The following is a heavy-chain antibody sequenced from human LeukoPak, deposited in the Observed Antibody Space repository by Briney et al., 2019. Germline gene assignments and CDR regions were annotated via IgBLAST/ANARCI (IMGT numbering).Heavy chain of an antibody. D-gene: IGHD3-10*01. CDR1: GYTFTDYY. Sequence: ASVKVSCKASGYTFTDYYMHWVRQAPGQGLEWMGWIYPNSGGTNYAQNFQGRVTMTRDTSISTAYMGLSRLRSDDTAVHFCARDRSDYYLDSWGQGTLVTVSS. J-gene: IGHJ4*02. V-gene: IGHV1-2*02. CDR2: IYPNSGGT. CDR3: ARDRSDYYLDS.